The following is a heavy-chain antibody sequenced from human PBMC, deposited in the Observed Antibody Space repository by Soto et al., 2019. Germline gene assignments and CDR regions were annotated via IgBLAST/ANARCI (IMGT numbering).Heavy chain of an antibody. V-gene: IGHV1-8*01. CDR2: MDSYTGNT. Sequence: QAQLVQSGAEVKKPGASVKISCKASGYTLSTYDINWVRQAAGQGLEWMGWMDSYTGNTGYAQEFQGRLIMTRDTSINAAYMELSSLQSEDTAVYFCATGCQTLDDWGQGTLVTVSS. CDR1: GYTLSTYD. J-gene: IGHJ4*02. CDR3: ATGCQTLDD.